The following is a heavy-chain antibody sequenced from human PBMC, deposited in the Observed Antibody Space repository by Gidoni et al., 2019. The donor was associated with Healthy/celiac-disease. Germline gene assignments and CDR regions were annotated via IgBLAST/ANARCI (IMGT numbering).Heavy chain of an antibody. CDR2: IYTSGST. CDR3: ARDHYYYYMDV. Sequence: QVQLQESGPGLVKPSQTLSLTCTCSGGAISSGSYHWSWSRQPAGKGLEWLGRIYTSGSTNYNPSLKSRVTISVDTSKNQFSLKLSSVTAADPAVYYCARDHYYYYMDVWGKGTTVTVSS. V-gene: IGHV4-61*02. J-gene: IGHJ6*03. CDR1: GGAISSGSYH.